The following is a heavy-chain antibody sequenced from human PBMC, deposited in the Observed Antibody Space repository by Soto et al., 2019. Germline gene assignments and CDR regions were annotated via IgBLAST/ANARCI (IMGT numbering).Heavy chain of an antibody. D-gene: IGHD6-6*01. Sequence: AGGSLRLSCAASGFTFSSYGMHWVRQAPGKGLEWVAVISYDGSNKYYADSVKGRFTISRDNSKNTLYLQMNSLRAEDTAVYYCAKIVAARRYYYYGMDVWGQGTTVTVSS. CDR1: GFTFSSYG. CDR3: AKIVAARRYYYYGMDV. V-gene: IGHV3-30*18. J-gene: IGHJ6*02. CDR2: ISYDGSNK.